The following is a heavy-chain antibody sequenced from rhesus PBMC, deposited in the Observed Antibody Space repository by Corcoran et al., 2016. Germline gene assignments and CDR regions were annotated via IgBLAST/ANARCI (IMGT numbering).Heavy chain of an antibody. D-gene: IGHD3-16*01. CDR1: GGSISSSY. CDR2: IYGRGSSP. CDR3: ATLSGSYYPNYFDY. V-gene: IGHV4-169*01. Sequence: QLQLQESGPGLVKPSETLSVTCAVSGGSISSSYWSWIRQAPGKGLEWIGYIYGRGSSPPYNPSLKSRVTLSVDTSMNQLSLKLSSVTAADTAVYYCATLSGSYYPNYFDYWGQGVLVTVSS. J-gene: IGHJ4*01.